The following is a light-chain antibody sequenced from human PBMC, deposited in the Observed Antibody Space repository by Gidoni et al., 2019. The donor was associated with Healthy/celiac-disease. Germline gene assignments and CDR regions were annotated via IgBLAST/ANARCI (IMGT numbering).Light chain of an antibody. J-gene: IGLJ2*01. CDR2: DVS. CDR3: SSYTSSSTPHVV. V-gene: IGLV2-14*01. CDR1: SSDVGGYNY. Sequence: QSALTQPASVSGSPGQSITISCTVTSSDVGGYNYVSWYQQHPGKAPKLMIYDVSNRPSGVSTRFSGSKSGNTASLTISGLQAEDDADYYCSSYTSSSTPHVVFGGGAKLTVL.